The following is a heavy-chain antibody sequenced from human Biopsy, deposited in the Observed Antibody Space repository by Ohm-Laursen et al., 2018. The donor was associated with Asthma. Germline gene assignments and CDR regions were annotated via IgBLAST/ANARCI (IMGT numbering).Heavy chain of an antibody. CDR3: ARIKIRIGAGTDRYFDL. J-gene: IGHJ2*01. CDR1: GYPFTDYY. D-gene: IGHD3-16*01. CDR2: IDPNSGGT. V-gene: IGHV1-2*06. Sequence: ASVKVSCKASGYPFTDYYVHWVRQAPGQGLEWMGRIDPNSGGTNYAQKFLGRVTMTRDTSVNTAFMVLSRLRSDDTAVYYCARIKIRIGAGTDRYFDLWGRGTLATVSS.